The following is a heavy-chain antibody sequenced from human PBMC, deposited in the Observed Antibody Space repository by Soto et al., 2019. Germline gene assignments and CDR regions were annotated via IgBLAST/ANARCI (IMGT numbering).Heavy chain of an antibody. J-gene: IGHJ6*04. D-gene: IGHD2-2*01. Sequence: QVQLVQSGAEVKKPGSSVKVSCKASGGTFSSYAISWVRQAPGQGLEWMGGIIPIFGTANYAQKFQGRVKITADEATSTDYMELSSLRSEDTAVYYWERDQGPAATTVDRYYGMDVWGEGTTVTVSS. CDR2: IIPIFGTA. CDR3: ERDQGPAATTVDRYYGMDV. V-gene: IGHV1-69*01. CDR1: GGTFSSYA.